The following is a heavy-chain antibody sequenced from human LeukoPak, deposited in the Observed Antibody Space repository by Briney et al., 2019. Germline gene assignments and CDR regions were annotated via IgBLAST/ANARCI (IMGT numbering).Heavy chain of an antibody. CDR1: GFTFSGSA. J-gene: IGHJ4*02. D-gene: IGHD3-9*01. V-gene: IGHV3-73*01. Sequence: GGSLTLSCAASGFTFSGSAMHWVRQASGKGLEWVGRIRSKANSYATAYAASVKGRFTISRDDSKNTAYLQMNSLKTEDTAVYYCTPSLYDILTGSDYWGQGTLVTASS. CDR2: IRSKANSYAT. CDR3: TPSLYDILTGSDY.